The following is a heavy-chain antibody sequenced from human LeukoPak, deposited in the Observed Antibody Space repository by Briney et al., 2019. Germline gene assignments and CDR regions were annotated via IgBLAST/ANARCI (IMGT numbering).Heavy chain of an antibody. J-gene: IGHJ4*02. Sequence: GGSLRLSCAASGFTFSSYEMNWVRQAPGKGLDGVSYISSSGSTIYYADSVKGRFTISRDNAKNSLYLHMNSLRAEDTAVYYCASDSSGWYVSPHFDYWGQGTLVTVSS. V-gene: IGHV3-48*03. CDR1: GFTFSSYE. CDR2: ISSSGSTI. CDR3: ASDSSGWYVSPHFDY. D-gene: IGHD6-19*01.